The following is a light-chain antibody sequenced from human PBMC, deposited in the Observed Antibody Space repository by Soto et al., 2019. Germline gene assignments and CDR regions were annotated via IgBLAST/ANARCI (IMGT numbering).Light chain of an antibody. CDR3: GSWDSSLSAYV. J-gene: IGLJ1*01. CDR1: SSNIGTGYD. V-gene: IGLV1-40*01. Sequence: QSVLTQPPSVSGAPGQRVTISCTGSSSNIGTGYDVHWYQQLPGAAPKLLIYANINRPSGVPDRFSGSKSGTSASLAITGIQAEDEADYYCGSWDSSLSAYVFGTGTKVTVL. CDR2: ANI.